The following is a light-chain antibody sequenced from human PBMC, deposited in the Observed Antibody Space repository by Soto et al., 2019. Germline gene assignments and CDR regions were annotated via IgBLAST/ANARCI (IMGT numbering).Light chain of an antibody. V-gene: IGKV1-12*01. CDR2: AAS. J-gene: IGKJ5*01. CDR1: QSISRW. CDR3: EQANSFPT. Sequence: DIHITLSPSTLSASAGGRVTITGRASQSISRWLAWCQQKPGKAPKLLIYAASSLQSGVPSRFSGSGSGTDFTLAISSLPPEDFATYYCEQANSFPTVGQGTRLEI.